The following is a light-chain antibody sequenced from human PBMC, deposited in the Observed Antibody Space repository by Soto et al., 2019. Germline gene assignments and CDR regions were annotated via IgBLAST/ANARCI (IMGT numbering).Light chain of an antibody. CDR3: TSYTTTSTRV. J-gene: IGLJ1*01. CDR1: SSDFGNYKF. V-gene: IGLV2-14*01. Sequence: QSALTQPASASGSPGQSITISCTGTSSDFGNYKFVSWYQQHPGKAPKLIIYEVTYRPSGVSSRFSGSKSGNTASLTISGIQAEDEADYYCTSYTTTSTRVFGTGTKLTVL. CDR2: EVT.